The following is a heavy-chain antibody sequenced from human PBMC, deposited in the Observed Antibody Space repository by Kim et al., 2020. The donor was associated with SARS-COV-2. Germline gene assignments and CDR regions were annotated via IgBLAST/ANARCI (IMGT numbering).Heavy chain of an antibody. D-gene: IGHD3-3*01. CDR1: GFTFSSYG. J-gene: IGHJ6*02. V-gene: IGHV3-30*18. Sequence: GGSLRLSCAASGFTFSSYGMHWVRQAPGKGLEWVAVISYDGSNNYYADSVKGRFTISRDNSKNTLYLQMNSLRAEDTAVYYCAKEPSFGVVTQVYYYYGMVVWGQGTTVTVSS. CDR3: AKEPSFGVVTQVYYYYGMVV. CDR2: ISYDGSNN.